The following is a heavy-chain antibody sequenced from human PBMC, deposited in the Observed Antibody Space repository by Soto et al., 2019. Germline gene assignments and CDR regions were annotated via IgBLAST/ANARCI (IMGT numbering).Heavy chain of an antibody. D-gene: IGHD3-3*01. CDR2: ISYDGSNK. CDR1: GFTFSSYA. V-gene: IGHV3-30-3*01. CDR3: ARGGTYYDFWSGRDY. J-gene: IGHJ4*02. Sequence: GGSLRLSCAASGFTFSSYAMHWVRQAPGKGLEWVAVISYDGSNKYYADSVKGRLTISRDNSKNTLYLQMNSLRAVDTAVYYCARGGTYYDFWSGRDYWGQGTLVTVSS.